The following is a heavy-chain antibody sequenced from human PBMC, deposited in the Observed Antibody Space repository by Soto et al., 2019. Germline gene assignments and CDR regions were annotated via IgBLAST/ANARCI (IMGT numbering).Heavy chain of an antibody. CDR2: TSYDGNNK. J-gene: IGHJ4*02. V-gene: IGHV3-30*18. CDR3: AKGGGSARDFDY. D-gene: IGHD1-26*01. Sequence: VRLSCTGSGFTFGNYGMHWVRQAPGKGLEWVASTSYDGNNKYYADSLKGRFTISRDNSKKMVYLQMTSLGPEDTAVYYCAKGGGSARDFDYWGQGALVTVSS. CDR1: GFTFGNYG.